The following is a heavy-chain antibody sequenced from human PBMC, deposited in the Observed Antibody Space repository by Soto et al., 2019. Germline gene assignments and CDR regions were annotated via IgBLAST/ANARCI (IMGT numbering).Heavy chain of an antibody. J-gene: IGHJ4*02. CDR1: GVTFSSYD. V-gene: IGHV3-30*18. D-gene: IGHD3-10*01. Sequence: XGSLMRSCSASGVTFSSYDMHWVRQAPGKGLEWVAVISYDGSNKYYADSVKGRFTISRGNSKNTLYLQMNSLRAEDTAVYYCAQDLLMHYYGSGSYYNPFDYWGQGTRATVSS. CDR2: ISYDGSNK. CDR3: AQDLLMHYYGSGSYYNPFDY.